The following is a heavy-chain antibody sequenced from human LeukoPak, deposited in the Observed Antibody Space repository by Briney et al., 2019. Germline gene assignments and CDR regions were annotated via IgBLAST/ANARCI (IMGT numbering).Heavy chain of an antibody. CDR3: ALCTVTTAWPVSY. CDR2: ISYDGSNK. V-gene: IGHV3-30*01. CDR1: GFTFSSYA. D-gene: IGHD4-11*01. Sequence: SGGSLRLSCAASGFTFSSYAMHWVRQAPGKGLEWVAVISYDGSNKYYADSVKGRFTISRDNSKNTLYLQMNSLRAEDTAVYYCALCTVTTAWPVSYWGQGTLVTVSS. J-gene: IGHJ4*02.